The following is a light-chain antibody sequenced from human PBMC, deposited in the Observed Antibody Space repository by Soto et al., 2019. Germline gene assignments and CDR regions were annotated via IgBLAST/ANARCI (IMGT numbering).Light chain of an antibody. CDR2: EVS. CDR1: SSDVLSYNL. Sequence: QSALTQPASVSGSPGQSITISCTGTSSDVLSYNLVSWYQQHPGKAPKLMIFEVSKRPSGLSNRSSGSKSGDTASLTISGLQAEDEADYYCCSYAGGNTLIFGGGTKLTVL. V-gene: IGLV2-23*02. CDR3: CSYAGGNTLI. J-gene: IGLJ2*01.